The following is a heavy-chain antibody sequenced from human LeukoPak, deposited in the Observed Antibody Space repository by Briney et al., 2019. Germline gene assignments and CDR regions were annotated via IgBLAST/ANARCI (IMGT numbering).Heavy chain of an antibody. D-gene: IGHD3-22*01. Sequence: PSETLSLTCTVSGGSISSYYWSWIRQPAGKGLEWIGRIYTSGNTNYNPSLKSRVTISVDKSKNQFSLKLSSVTAADTAVYYCARDRLGDYDHSGYYDKWGQGTLVTVSS. CDR2: IYTSGNT. V-gene: IGHV4-4*07. J-gene: IGHJ4*02. CDR1: GGSISSYY. CDR3: ARDRLGDYDHSGYYDK.